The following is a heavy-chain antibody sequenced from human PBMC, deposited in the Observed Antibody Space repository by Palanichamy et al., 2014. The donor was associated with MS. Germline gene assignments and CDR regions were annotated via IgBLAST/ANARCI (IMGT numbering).Heavy chain of an antibody. CDR2: INAGNGNT. V-gene: IGHV1-3*01. Sequence: QVQLVQSGAEVKKPGASVKVSCKASGYTFTSYAMHWVRQAPGQRLEWMGWINAGNGNTKYSQKFQGRVTITRDTSASTAYMELSSLRSEDTAVYYCARDAEYYGSGSRDAFDIWGQGTMVTVSS. CDR1: GYTFTSYA. CDR3: ARDAEYYGSGSRDAFDI. J-gene: IGHJ3*02. D-gene: IGHD3-10*01.